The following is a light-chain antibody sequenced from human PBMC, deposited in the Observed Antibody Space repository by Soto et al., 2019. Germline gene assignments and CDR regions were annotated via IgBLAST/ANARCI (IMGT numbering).Light chain of an antibody. CDR2: DAS. V-gene: IGKV3-11*01. CDR1: ENVRGY. J-gene: IGKJ1*01. Sequence: EIVLTPSPATLPFSPGPRATLSSRASENVRGYLAWYQQKPGQAPRLLMYDASTRATGIPARVSGSGSGTDFTLTISSLQSEDFAVYYCQQRSNWPWTFGQGTKVDI. CDR3: QQRSNWPWT.